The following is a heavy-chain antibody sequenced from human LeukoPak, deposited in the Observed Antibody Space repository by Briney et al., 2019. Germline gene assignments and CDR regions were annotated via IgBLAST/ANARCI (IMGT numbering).Heavy chain of an antibody. V-gene: IGHV3-30*02. CDR2: IRCDGSNK. D-gene: IGHD3-10*01. Sequence: AGGSLRLSCAASGFTFSSYGMHWVRQAPGKGLEWVAFIRCDGSNKYYADSVKGRFTISRDNSRNTLYLQMNSLRAEDTAVYYCAKDRYYYGSGSYAYYFDYWGQGTLVTVSS. J-gene: IGHJ4*02. CDR3: AKDRYYYGSGSYAYYFDY. CDR1: GFTFSSYG.